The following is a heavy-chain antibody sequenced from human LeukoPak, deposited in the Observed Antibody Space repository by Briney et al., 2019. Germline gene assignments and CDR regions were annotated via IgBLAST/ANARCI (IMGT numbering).Heavy chain of an antibody. Sequence: GGSLRLSCTASGFTFGDYAMSWVRQAPGKGLEWVGFIRSKAYGGTTEYAASVKGRFTISRDDSKSIAYLQMNSLKTEDTAVYYCTRGLLRFLEWSNYYFDYWGQGTLVTVSS. CDR2: IRSKAYGGTT. CDR1: GFTFGDYA. V-gene: IGHV3-49*04. CDR3: TRGLLRFLEWSNYYFDY. J-gene: IGHJ4*02. D-gene: IGHD3-3*01.